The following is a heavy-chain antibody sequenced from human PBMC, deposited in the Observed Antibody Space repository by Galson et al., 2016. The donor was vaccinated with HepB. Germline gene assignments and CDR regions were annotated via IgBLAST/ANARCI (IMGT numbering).Heavy chain of an antibody. CDR1: GFTFSNYA. J-gene: IGHJ5*02. CDR3: VNLGTTRT. Sequence: SLRLSCAASGFTFSNYATAWVRLPPGKGLVWVSRINSDGSTTHYADSVKGRFTISRDNAKNTLYLQMNNLRAEDTAVYYCVNLGTTRTWGQGTQVTVSS. CDR2: INSDGSTT. V-gene: IGHV3-74*01. D-gene: IGHD1-26*01.